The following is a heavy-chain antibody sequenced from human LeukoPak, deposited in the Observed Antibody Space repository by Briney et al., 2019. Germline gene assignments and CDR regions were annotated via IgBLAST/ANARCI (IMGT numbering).Heavy chain of an antibody. CDR3: ARGRRAAAGRNWFDP. D-gene: IGHD6-13*01. Sequence: ASVKVSCKASGYTFTSYDINWVRQATGQGLEWMGWMNPNSGNTGYAQKFQGRVTMTRNTSISTAYMELSSLRSEDTAVYYCARGRRAAAGRNWFDPWDQGTLVTVSS. CDR1: GYTFTSYD. J-gene: IGHJ5*02. CDR2: MNPNSGNT. V-gene: IGHV1-8*01.